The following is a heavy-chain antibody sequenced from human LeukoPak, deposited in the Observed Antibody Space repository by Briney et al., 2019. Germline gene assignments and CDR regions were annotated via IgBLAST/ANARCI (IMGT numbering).Heavy chain of an antibody. CDR1: GASISSRNW. CDR3: ARGGADYGAFDI. Sequence: PSETLSLTCSVSGASISSRNWWSWVRQPPGKGLEWIGEIYHSGTTNYNPSLRSRVTMSVDKSKNQFSLRLNSVTAADTAVYYCARGGADYGAFDIWGQGTMVTVSS. D-gene: IGHD4-17*01. J-gene: IGHJ3*02. V-gene: IGHV4-4*02. CDR2: IYHSGTT.